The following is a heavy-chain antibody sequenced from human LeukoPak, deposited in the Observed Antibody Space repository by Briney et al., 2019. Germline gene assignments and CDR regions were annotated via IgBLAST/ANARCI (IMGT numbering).Heavy chain of an antibody. CDR2: INSDGSST. Sequence: GGSLRLSCAASGFTFSSYRMHWVRQAPGKGLVWVSRINSDGSSTSYADSVKGRFTISRDNAKNSLYLQMNSLRAEDMALYYCAKGGGGRLIYYYYMDVWGKGTTVTVSS. J-gene: IGHJ6*03. CDR1: GFTFSSYR. V-gene: IGHV3-74*01. D-gene: IGHD3-16*01. CDR3: AKGGGGRLIYYYYMDV.